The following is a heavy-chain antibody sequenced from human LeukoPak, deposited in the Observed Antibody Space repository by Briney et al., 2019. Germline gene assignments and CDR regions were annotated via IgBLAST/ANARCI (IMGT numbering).Heavy chain of an antibody. D-gene: IGHD3-22*01. V-gene: IGHV3-23*01. J-gene: IGHJ4*02. CDR3: ARDRGPNYYDSSGPFDY. CDR1: GFTFSSYA. CDR2: ISGSGGST. Sequence: GGSLRLSCAASGFTFSSYAMNWVRQAPGKGLEWVSVISGSGGSTYYADSVKGRFTISRDNAKNSLYLQMNSLRAEDTAVYYCARDRGPNYYDSSGPFDYWGQGTLVTVSS.